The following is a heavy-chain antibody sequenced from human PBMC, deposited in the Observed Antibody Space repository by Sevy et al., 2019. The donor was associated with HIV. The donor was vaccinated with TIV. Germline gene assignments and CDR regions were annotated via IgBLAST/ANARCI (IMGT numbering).Heavy chain of an antibody. CDR3: ARDRQGITVAGTAIDY. V-gene: IGHV3-48*03. CDR2: ITLSGSST. D-gene: IGHD6-19*01. CDR1: GFTFSNYE. Sequence: GGSLILSCTASGFTFSNYEMNWVRQAPGKGLEWVSYITLSGSSTYYADSVKGRFTISRDNAKNSLYLQMNSLRAEDTAVYYCARDRQGITVAGTAIDYWGQGTLVTVSS. J-gene: IGHJ4*02.